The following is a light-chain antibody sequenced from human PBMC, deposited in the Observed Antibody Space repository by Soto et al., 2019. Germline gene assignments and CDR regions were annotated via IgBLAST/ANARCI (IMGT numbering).Light chain of an antibody. CDR3: FLSHSGDVV. J-gene: IGLJ2*01. Sequence: QAVVTQEPSLTVSPGGTVTLTCGSSTGAVTSGHYPFWFQQKPGQAPRTLIYDTTNKHSWTPARFSGSLLGGKAALTLSGAQPEDEADYYCFLSHSGDVVFGGGTKLTVL. V-gene: IGLV7-46*01. CDR2: DTT. CDR1: TGAVTSGHY.